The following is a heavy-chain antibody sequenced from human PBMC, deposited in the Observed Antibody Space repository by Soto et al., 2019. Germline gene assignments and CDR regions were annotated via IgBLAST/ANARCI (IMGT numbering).Heavy chain of an antibody. D-gene: IGHD2-2*03. Sequence: PSETLSLTCTVSGGSISSYYWSWIRQPPGKGLEWIGYIYYSGSTNYNPSLKSRVTISVDTSKNQFSLKLSSVTAADTAVYYCARLDASRYFDYWGQGTLVTVSS. CDR3: ARLDASRYFDY. CDR2: IYYSGST. V-gene: IGHV4-59*08. J-gene: IGHJ4*02. CDR1: GGSISSYY.